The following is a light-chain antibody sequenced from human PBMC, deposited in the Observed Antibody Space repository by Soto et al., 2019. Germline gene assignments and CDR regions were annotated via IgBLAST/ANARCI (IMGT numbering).Light chain of an antibody. CDR2: DAS. Sequence: DIQVTQSASSLSSSLVRRFSITFQASQDINKNLIWYQQKPGKAPKLLIYDASDLETGVPSRFSGSGSGTGFTFTISSLQPEDFATYYCQQYESLPLTFGQGTRLEI. V-gene: IGKV1-33*01. CDR3: QQYESLPLT. CDR1: QDINKN. J-gene: IGKJ5*01.